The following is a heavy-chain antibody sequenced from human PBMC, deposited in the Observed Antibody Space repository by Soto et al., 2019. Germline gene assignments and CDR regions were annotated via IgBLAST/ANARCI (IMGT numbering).Heavy chain of an antibody. CDR3: ARGGSSSSGPGYYYYGMDV. Sequence: XETLSLTCTVSGGSISSYYWSWIRQPPGKGLEWIGYIYYSGSTNYNPSLKSRVTISVDTSKNQFSLKLSSVTAADTAVYYCARGGSSSSGPGYYYYGMDVWGQGTTATVSS. CDR2: IYYSGST. CDR1: GGSISSYY. J-gene: IGHJ6*02. D-gene: IGHD6-6*01. V-gene: IGHV4-59*01.